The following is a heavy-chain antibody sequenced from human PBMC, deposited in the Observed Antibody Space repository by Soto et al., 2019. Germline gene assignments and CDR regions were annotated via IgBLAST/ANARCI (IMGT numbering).Heavy chain of an antibody. CDR3: ARDGRLVNYYYHGMDV. CDR1: GGSISSGAYY. CDR2: IYYSGST. D-gene: IGHD6-13*01. Sequence: QVQLQESGPGLVKPSQTLSLTCSVSGGSISSGAYYWTWIRQHPGKGLEWIGYIYYSGSTYYNPSLKSRVTISVDTSKNQFSLKLRSVTAADTAAYYCARDGRLVNYYYHGMDVWGQGTTVTVSS. V-gene: IGHV4-31*03. J-gene: IGHJ6*02.